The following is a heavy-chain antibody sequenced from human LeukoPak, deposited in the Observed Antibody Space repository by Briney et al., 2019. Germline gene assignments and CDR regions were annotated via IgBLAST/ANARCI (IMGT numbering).Heavy chain of an antibody. J-gene: IGHJ5*01. D-gene: IGHD6-13*01. CDR2: ISTSGSSI. CDR1: GFTFSDYY. V-gene: IGHV3-11*04. CDR3: GRTRIGSWYNWFDS. Sequence: GGSLRLSCEASGFTFSDYYMSWIRQAPGKGLEWVPYISTSGSSIYYADSVKGRFTISRDNAKNSLYLQMNSLRADDTAVYYCGRTRIGSWYNWFDSWRLGTLVTVSS.